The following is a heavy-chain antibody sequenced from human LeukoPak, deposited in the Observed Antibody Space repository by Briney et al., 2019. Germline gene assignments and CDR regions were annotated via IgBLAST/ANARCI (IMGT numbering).Heavy chain of an antibody. J-gene: IGHJ4*02. V-gene: IGHV3-23*01. CDR3: AKGPVGWSLYYFDY. D-gene: IGHD1-26*01. CDR1: GFTFSSYA. Sequence: GGSRRLSCAASGFTFSSYAMSWARQAPGKGLEWVSGISGSGGSTYYADSVKGRFTISRDNSKNTLYLQMNSLRAEDTAVYYCAKGPVGWSLYYFDYWGQGTLLTVSS. CDR2: ISGSGGST.